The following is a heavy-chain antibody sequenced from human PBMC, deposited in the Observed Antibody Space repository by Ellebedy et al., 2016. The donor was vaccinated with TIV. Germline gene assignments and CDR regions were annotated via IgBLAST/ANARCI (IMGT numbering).Heavy chain of an antibody. J-gene: IGHJ4*02. V-gene: IGHV1-18*01. Sequence: ASVKVSCXASGYTFTNYGISWVRQAPGQGLEWMGWISTYNGNTNYAQKLQGRVTMTTDTSTSTAYMEVRSLRSDDTAVYYCARAQSYPVAGPVDYWGQGTLVTVSS. CDR2: ISTYNGNT. CDR3: ARAQSYPVAGPVDY. CDR1: GYTFTNYG. D-gene: IGHD6-19*01.